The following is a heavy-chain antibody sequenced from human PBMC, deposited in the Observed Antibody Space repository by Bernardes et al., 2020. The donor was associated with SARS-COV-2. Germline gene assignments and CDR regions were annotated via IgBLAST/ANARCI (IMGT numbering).Heavy chain of an antibody. D-gene: IGHD3-3*01. CDR3: ARARDGGITIFGVVTRYGMDV. CDR1: GYTFPGYY. CDR2: INPNSGGT. V-gene: IGHV1-2*02. J-gene: IGHJ6*02. Sequence: ASVKVSCLASGYTFPGYYMHWVRQAPGQGLEWMGWINPNSGGTNYAQKFQGRVTMTRDTSISTAYMELSRLRSDDTAVYYCARARDGGITIFGVVTRYGMDVWGQGTTVTVSS.